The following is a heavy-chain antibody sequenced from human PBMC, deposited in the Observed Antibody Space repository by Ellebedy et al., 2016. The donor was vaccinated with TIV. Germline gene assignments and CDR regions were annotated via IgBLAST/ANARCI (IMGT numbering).Heavy chain of an antibody. D-gene: IGHD3-10*01. CDR1: GLTFSTYW. Sequence: GESLKISXTASGLTFSTYWMHCVRQAPGKGLVWVSRINGEGTDTSYADSVEGRFTISRDDAKNTVYLQMNSLRVEDTAVYYCARGYYYGSGCRDWGQGTLVTVSS. V-gene: IGHV3-74*01. CDR3: ARGYYYGSGCRD. J-gene: IGHJ4*02. CDR2: INGEGTDT.